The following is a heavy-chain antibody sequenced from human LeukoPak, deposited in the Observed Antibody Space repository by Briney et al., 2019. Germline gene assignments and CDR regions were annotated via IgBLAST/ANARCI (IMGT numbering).Heavy chain of an antibody. V-gene: IGHV1-8*01. CDR1: GYTFTSYD. CDR2: MNPNSGNT. J-gene: IGHJ3*02. CDR3: ARGLSASIWNAFDI. Sequence: ASVKVSCKASGYTFTSYDINWVRQATGQGLEWMGWMNPNSGNTGYAQKFQGRVTMTRNTSISTAYIELCSLRSEDTAVYYCARGLSASIWNAFDIWGQGTMVTVSS. D-gene: IGHD1-1*01.